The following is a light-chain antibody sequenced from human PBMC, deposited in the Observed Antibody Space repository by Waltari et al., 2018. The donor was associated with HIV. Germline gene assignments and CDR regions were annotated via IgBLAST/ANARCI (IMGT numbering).Light chain of an antibody. CDR1: NIGSKR. V-gene: IGLV3-21*03. J-gene: IGLJ2*01. CDR2: DDR. Sequence: SYVLTQPPSVSVAPGKTARITCGGNNIGSKRLHWYQQKPGQAPVLVVYDDRDRPPGIPERFSGSNFGNTATLTITRVEAGDEADYYCQVWESSTDDHQVVFGGGTKLTVL. CDR3: QVWESSTDDHQVV.